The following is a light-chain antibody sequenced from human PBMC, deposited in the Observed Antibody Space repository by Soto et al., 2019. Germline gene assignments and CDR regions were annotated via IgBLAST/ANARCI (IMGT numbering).Light chain of an antibody. CDR1: QSVNANY. Sequence: EIVLTQSPGTLSLSPGERATLSCRASQSVNANYFAWYQQKPGQAPRLLIYGISSRPTGIPDRFSGSGSGTDFTLTISRLEPEDFAVYYCQQYGISPRTFGQGTKVDIK. J-gene: IGKJ1*01. CDR2: GIS. CDR3: QQYGISPRT. V-gene: IGKV3-20*01.